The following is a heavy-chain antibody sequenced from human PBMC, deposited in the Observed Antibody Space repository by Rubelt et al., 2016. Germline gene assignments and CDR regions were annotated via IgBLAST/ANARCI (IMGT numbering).Heavy chain of an antibody. Sequence: ISSSSYYWGWIRQPPGKGLEWIGSIYYSGSTYYNPSLKSRVTVSVDTSKNQFSLKLSSVTAADTAVYYCARDLWFGELLMGWFDPWGQGTLVTVSS. CDR2: IYYSGST. CDR1: ISSSSYY. V-gene: IGHV4-39*07. J-gene: IGHJ5*02. D-gene: IGHD3-10*01. CDR3: ARDLWFGELLMGWFDP.